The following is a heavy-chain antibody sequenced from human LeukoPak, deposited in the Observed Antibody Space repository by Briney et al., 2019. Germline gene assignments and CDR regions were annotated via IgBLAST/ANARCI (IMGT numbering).Heavy chain of an antibody. Sequence: AGRSLRLSCAAAAFTFRNYAMSWVRQAAGKGLEWVSSITGGGPYTYYAPSVRGRLTISRDNSKNTLYLQMSSLRAEDTAVYYCAKGPLSSSNYYMDVWGKGTTVTVSS. J-gene: IGHJ6*03. CDR3: AKGPLSSSNYYMDV. CDR2: ITGGGPYT. D-gene: IGHD3-10*01. V-gene: IGHV3-23*01. CDR1: AFTFRNYA.